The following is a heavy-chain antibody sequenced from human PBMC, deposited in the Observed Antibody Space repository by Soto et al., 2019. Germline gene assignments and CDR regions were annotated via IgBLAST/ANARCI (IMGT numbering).Heavy chain of an antibody. J-gene: IGHJ6*02. D-gene: IGHD3-3*01. CDR2: IYHIGST. V-gene: IGHV4-4*02. CDR3: AKRYDFWSGRWYGLGV. Sequence: SETLSLTCSVSGASINSANWWVWVRQPPGKGLEWIGEIYHIGSTIYNPSLKSRATISVDKSKNQFSLIVTSVTAADTAVYYCAKRYDFWSGRWYGLGVWGQGTTVTVSS. CDR1: GASINSANW.